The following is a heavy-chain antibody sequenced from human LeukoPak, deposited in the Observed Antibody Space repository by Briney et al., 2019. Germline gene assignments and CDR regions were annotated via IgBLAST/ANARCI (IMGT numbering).Heavy chain of an antibody. D-gene: IGHD6-19*01. Sequence: SETLSLTCAVSGDSITIFYWSGIRESPGKGLEGRVDVYDGRGTNYNPSLRSRATISADQSQNQFSLKLRSVTAADAAVYYCARAISAWSYFYYMDVWGKGTTVTVSS. CDR2: VYDGRGT. V-gene: IGHV4-59*01. CDR3: ARAISAWSYFYYMDV. CDR1: GDSITIFY. J-gene: IGHJ6*03.